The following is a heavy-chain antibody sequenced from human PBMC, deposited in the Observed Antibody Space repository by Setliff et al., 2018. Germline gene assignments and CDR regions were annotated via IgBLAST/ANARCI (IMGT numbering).Heavy chain of an antibody. J-gene: IGHJ4*02. V-gene: IGHV4-39*01. Sequence: ASETLSLTCTVSGGSISSSSYQWGWVRQTPGKGLEWIGSIYYSGTAYYNPSLKSRVTISVDTSKNQFSLQVTSVTATDTAVYYCARHEFVGGYYGSVTYRHFDYWGQGILVTVS. CDR3: ARHEFVGGYYGSVTYRHFDY. CDR1: GGSISSSSYQ. D-gene: IGHD3-10*01. CDR2: IYYSGTA.